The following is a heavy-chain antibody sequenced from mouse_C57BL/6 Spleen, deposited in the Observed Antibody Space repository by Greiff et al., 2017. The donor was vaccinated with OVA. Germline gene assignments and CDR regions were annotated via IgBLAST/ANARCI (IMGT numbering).Heavy chain of an antibody. CDR3: ARITTVVTTRYFDV. J-gene: IGHJ1*03. D-gene: IGHD1-1*01. V-gene: IGHV5-4*03. CDR2: ISDGGSYT. Sequence: EVKVEESGGGLVKPGGSLKLSCAASGFTFSSYAMSWVRQTPEKRLEWVATISDGGSYTYYPDNVKGRFTISRDNAKNNLYLEMSHLKSEETAKYYCARITTVVTTRYFDVWGTGTTVTVSS. CDR1: GFTFSSYA.